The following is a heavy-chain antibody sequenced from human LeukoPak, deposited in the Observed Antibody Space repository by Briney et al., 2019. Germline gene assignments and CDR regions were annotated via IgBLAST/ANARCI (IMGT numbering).Heavy chain of an antibody. Sequence: GGSLRLSCAASGFIFSSYTMNWVRQAPGKGLEWVAVISYDGSNKYYADSVKGRFTISRDNSKNTLYLQMNSLRAEDTAVYYCARACITMIVVVPDYWGQGTLVTVSS. V-gene: IGHV3-30*04. CDR2: ISYDGSNK. CDR3: ARACITMIVVVPDY. D-gene: IGHD3-22*01. CDR1: GFIFSSYT. J-gene: IGHJ4*02.